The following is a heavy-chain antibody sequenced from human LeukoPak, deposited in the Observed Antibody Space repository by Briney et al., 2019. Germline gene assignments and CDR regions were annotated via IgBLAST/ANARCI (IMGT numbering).Heavy chain of an antibody. CDR3: AKSVAGITWFDP. V-gene: IGHV3-30*02. CDR2: IRYDGSNE. CDR1: GFTFSNSG. J-gene: IGHJ5*02. D-gene: IGHD6-19*01. Sequence: GGSLRLACTASGFTFSNSGMHWVRQAPGKGLEWVAFIRYDGSNEFYVDSVKGRFTISRDNSMNTLNLQMSSLRPEDTAVYYCAKSVAGITWFDPWGQGTLVTVSS.